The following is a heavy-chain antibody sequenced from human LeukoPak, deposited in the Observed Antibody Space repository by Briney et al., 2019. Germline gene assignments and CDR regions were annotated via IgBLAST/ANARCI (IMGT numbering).Heavy chain of an antibody. CDR2: IYYSGST. CDR3: ASSDGYNLRDAFDI. CDR1: GCSISSGGYY. D-gene: IGHD5-24*01. J-gene: IGHJ3*02. V-gene: IGHV4-31*03. Sequence: SETLSLTCTVSGCSISSGGYYWSWIRQHPGKGLEWIGYIYYSGSTYYNPSLKSRVTISVDTSKNQFSLKLSSVTAADTAVYYCASSDGYNLRDAFDIWGQGTMVTVSS.